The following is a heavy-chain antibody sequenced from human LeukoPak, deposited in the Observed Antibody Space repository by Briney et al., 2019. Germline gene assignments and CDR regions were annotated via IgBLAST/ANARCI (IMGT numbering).Heavy chain of an antibody. Sequence: SETLSLTCTVSSYSISSGYYWGWIRQPPGKGLEWIGSIYHSGSTYYNPSLKSRVTISLDTSKNQFSLKLSSVTAADTAVYYCARDYAVAWGRNYYYYMDVWGKGTTVTVSS. CDR3: ARDYAVAWGRNYYYYMDV. CDR2: IYHSGST. CDR1: SYSISSGYY. V-gene: IGHV4-38-2*02. D-gene: IGHD6-19*01. J-gene: IGHJ6*03.